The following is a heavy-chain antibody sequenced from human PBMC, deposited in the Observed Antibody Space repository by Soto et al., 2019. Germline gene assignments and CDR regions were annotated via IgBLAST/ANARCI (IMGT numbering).Heavy chain of an antibody. CDR3: ARWDYGVYARFDY. D-gene: IGHD4-17*01. CDR2: MNPNSGNT. CDR1: GYTFTSHD. J-gene: IGHJ4*02. V-gene: IGHV1-8*01. Sequence: QVQLVQSGAEVKKSGASVKVSSKASGYTFTSHDINWVRQATGQGLEWMGWMNPNSGNTGYAQKFQGRVTMTRNTSISTAYMELSSLRSEDTAVYYCARWDYGVYARFDYWGQGTLVTVSS.